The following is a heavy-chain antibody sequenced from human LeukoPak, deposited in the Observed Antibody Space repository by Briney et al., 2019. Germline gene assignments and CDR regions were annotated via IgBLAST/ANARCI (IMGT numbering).Heavy chain of an antibody. J-gene: IGHJ1*01. D-gene: IGHD6-19*01. V-gene: IGHV3-23*01. Sequence: GGSLRLSCEASGFTFSNYAMSWVRQAPGKGLEWVSLIGGGGGTKHYADSVQGRFTISRDNSKNTLSLQMNSLRVEDTAVYYCAKLGQWLTQEFFQHWGQGALVTVSS. CDR3: AKLGQWLTQEFFQH. CDR1: GFTFSNYA. CDR2: IGGGGGTK.